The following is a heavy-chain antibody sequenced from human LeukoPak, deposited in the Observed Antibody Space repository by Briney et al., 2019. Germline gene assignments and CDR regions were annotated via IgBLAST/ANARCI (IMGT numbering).Heavy chain of an antibody. Sequence: PSGTLSLTCGVSGGSISNTNWWTWVRQPPGKGLEWIGEVNLQGSTNYNPSLKSRVTISVDTSKKQFSLRLSSVTAADTAVYYCARRGGDSSGNFDYWGQGTLVTVSS. CDR1: GGSISNTNW. D-gene: IGHD3-22*01. CDR3: ARRGGDSSGNFDY. CDR2: VNLQGST. V-gene: IGHV4-4*02. J-gene: IGHJ4*02.